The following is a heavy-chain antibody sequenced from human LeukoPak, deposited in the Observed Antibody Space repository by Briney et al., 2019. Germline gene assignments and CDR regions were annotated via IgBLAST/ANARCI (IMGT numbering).Heavy chain of an antibody. CDR2: IKQDGSEK. Sequence: GGSLRLSCAGSGFTFSSYWMSWVRQAPGKGLERVANIKQDGSEKYYVDSVKGRFTISRDNAKNSLFLQMNSLRVEDTAVYYCARYRAFDIWGQGTMVTVSS. CDR3: ARYRAFDI. V-gene: IGHV3-7*01. CDR1: GFTFSSYW. J-gene: IGHJ3*02.